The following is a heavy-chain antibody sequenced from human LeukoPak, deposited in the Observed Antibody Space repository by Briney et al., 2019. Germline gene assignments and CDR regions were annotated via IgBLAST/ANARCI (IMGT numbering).Heavy chain of an antibody. J-gene: IGHJ6*03. Sequence: SETLSLTCTVSGGSISSGSYYWSWIRQPAGKGLEWIGRIYTSGSTNYNPSLKSRVTISVDTSKNQFSLKLSSVTAADTAVYYCARGESSTSPLDHYYYYMDVWGKGTTVTVSS. CDR2: IYTSGST. CDR3: ARGESSTSPLDHYYYYMDV. CDR1: GGSISSGSYY. D-gene: IGHD6-6*01. V-gene: IGHV4-61*02.